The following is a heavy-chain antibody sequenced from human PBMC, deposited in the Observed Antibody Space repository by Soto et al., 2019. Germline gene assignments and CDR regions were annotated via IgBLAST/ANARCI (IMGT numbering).Heavy chain of an antibody. CDR2: ISYSGDRK. V-gene: IGHV3-30-3*01. J-gene: IGHJ6*02. Sequence: QVQLVESGGGVVQPGRSLRLSCAASGLIFNNYAMHWVRQAPGKGLEWVAAISYSGDRKVNVDSVKGRFTISRDNSKNTGYLQLDSRRGEHTAVYYCRRGDREDIEVVIDARPGEYGMHVGGHGTTVNVSS. CDR3: RRGDREDIEVVIDARPGEYGMHV. CDR1: GLIFNNYA. D-gene: IGHD2-15*01.